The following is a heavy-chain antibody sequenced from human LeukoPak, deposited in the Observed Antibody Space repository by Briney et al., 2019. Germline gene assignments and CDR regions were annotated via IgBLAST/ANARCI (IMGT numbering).Heavy chain of an antibody. CDR2: IYYSGGT. Sequence: PSETLSLTCTVSGGSISSYYWSWIRQPPGKGLEWIGYIYYSGGTNYNPSLKSRVTISVDTSKNQFSLKLNSVTAADTAVYYCARKSVAVRDAFDIWGQGTMVTVSS. D-gene: IGHD6-19*01. CDR3: ARKSVAVRDAFDI. V-gene: IGHV4-59*01. CDR1: GGSISSYY. J-gene: IGHJ3*02.